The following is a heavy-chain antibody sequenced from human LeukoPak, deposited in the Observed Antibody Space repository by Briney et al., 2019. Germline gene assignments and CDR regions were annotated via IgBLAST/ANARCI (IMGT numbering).Heavy chain of an antibody. V-gene: IGHV3-15*01. J-gene: IGHJ4*02. Sequence: GGSLRLSCAASGFTFSNAWMNWVRQAPGKGLEWVGRIRPKSEGGTTDNAAPVKGRFTISRDDSENTLYLEMNSVKTEDTAVYYCITDSASRWYKGYWGQGTLVTVSS. CDR1: GFTFSNAW. D-gene: IGHD6-13*01. CDR3: ITDSASRWYKGY. CDR2: IRPKSEGGTT.